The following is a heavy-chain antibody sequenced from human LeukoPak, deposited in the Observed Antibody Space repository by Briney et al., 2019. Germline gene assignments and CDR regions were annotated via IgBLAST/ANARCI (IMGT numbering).Heavy chain of an antibody. J-gene: IGHJ3*01. CDR3: ARGSRYYDSSAYLAL. CDR1: GDSSSIGGGYY. CDR2: IYYSGST. Sequence: SETLSLTCTVSGDSSSIGGGYYWTWIRQHPGKGMEWIGYIYYSGSTYYNPSLKSRVTISVDTSKNQFSLKLSSVTAADTAVYYCARGSRYYDSSAYLALWGQGTMVTVSS. D-gene: IGHD3-22*01. V-gene: IGHV4-31*03.